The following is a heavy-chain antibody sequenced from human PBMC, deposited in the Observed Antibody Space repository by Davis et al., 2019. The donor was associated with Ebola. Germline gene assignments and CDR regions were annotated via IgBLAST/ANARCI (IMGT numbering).Heavy chain of an antibody. D-gene: IGHD3-10*01. CDR2: IYTSGST. Sequence: PSETLSLTCTVSGGSISSYYWSWIRQPAGKGLEWIGRIYTSGSTNYNPSLKSRVTMSVDTSKNQFSLKLSSVTAADTAVYYCARGDTMVQGVNWYFDLWGRGTLVTVSS. J-gene: IGHJ2*01. V-gene: IGHV4-4*07. CDR3: ARGDTMVQGVNWYFDL. CDR1: GGSISSYY.